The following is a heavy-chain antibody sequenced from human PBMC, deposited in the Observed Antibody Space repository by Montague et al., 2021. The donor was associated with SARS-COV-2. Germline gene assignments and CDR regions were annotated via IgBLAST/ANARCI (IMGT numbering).Heavy chain of an antibody. Sequence: SLRLSCAASGFTFSSYWMHWVRQAPGKGLVWVSRINSDGSSTSYADSVKGRFTISRDNAKNTLYLQMNSLRAEDTAVYYRAGDQNCSGGSCYSNYYYYGMDVWGQGTTVTVSS. CDR3: AGDQNCSGGSCYSNYYYYGMDV. J-gene: IGHJ6*02. V-gene: IGHV3-74*01. CDR2: INSDGSST. D-gene: IGHD2-15*01. CDR1: GFTFSSYW.